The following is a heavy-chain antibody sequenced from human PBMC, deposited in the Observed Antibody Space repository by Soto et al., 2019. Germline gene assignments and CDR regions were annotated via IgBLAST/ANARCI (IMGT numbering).Heavy chain of an antibody. J-gene: IGHJ6*02. Sequence: PSETLSLTCTVSGGSSSSGDYYWSWIRQPPGKGLEWIGYIFYSGSTYYNPSLKSRVTISVDTSKNQFSLKLSSVTAADTAVYYCARDHYVYDILTGYGYYYGMDVWGQGTTVTVSS. CDR2: IFYSGST. D-gene: IGHD3-9*01. V-gene: IGHV4-30-4*01. CDR1: GGSSSSGDYY. CDR3: ARDHYVYDILTGYGYYYGMDV.